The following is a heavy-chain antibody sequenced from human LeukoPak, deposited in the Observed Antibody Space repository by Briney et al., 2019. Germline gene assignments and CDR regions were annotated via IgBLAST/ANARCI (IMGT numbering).Heavy chain of an antibody. V-gene: IGHV1-24*01. CDR2: FDPEDGET. CDR3: ARVPYYYDSSGYYY. J-gene: IGHJ4*02. Sequence: ASVKVSCKVSGYTLTELSMHWVRQAPGKGLEWMGGFDPEDGETIYAQKFQGRVTITADKSTSTAYMEPSSLRSEDTAVYYCARVPYYYDSSGYYYWGQGTLVTVSS. D-gene: IGHD3-22*01. CDR1: GYTLTELS.